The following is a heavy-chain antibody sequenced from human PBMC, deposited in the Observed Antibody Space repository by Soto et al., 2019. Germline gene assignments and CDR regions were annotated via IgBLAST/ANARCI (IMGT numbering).Heavy chain of an antibody. CDR1: GFSLSNARMG. D-gene: IGHD6-19*01. CDR2: IFSNDEK. V-gene: IGHV2-26*01. CDR3: ARTGYSSGWYNYYGMDV. Sequence: QVTLKESGPVLVKPTETLTLTCTVSGFSLSNARMGVSWIRQPPGKALEWLAHIFSNDEKSDSTSLKSRLTITKDTSKRQVVLTMTNMDPVDTATYSCARTGYSSGWYNYYGMDVWGQGPTVTVSS. J-gene: IGHJ6*02.